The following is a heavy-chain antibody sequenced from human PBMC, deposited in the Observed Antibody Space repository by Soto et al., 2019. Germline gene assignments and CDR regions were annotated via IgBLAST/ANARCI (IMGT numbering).Heavy chain of an antibody. CDR1: GLTFSSYG. J-gene: IGHJ3*02. Sequence: QVQLVESGGGVVQPGRSLRLSCAASGLTFSSYGMHWVRQAPGKGLEWVAVIGYDGSNKYYADSVKGRFTISRDNSNKALYVQVNSLRAGDTAVYYCVRDIERCFDIWGQGTMVTVSS. V-gene: IGHV3-33*01. CDR2: IGYDGSNK. CDR3: VRDIERCFDI. D-gene: IGHD1-26*01.